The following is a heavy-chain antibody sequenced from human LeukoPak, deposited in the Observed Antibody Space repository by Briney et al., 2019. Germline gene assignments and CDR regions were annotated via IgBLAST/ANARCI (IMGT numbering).Heavy chain of an antibody. Sequence: GGSLRLSCAASGFTFSRYWMHWVRQVPGEGLVSVSRINTDGSYTNYADSVKGRFTISRGNAKNTLYLHMNSLRAEDTAVYYCVKDSDYYDLDYWGQGILVTVSS. CDR2: INTDGSYT. CDR1: GFTFSRYW. D-gene: IGHD3-22*01. J-gene: IGHJ4*02. V-gene: IGHV3-74*01. CDR3: VKDSDYYDLDY.